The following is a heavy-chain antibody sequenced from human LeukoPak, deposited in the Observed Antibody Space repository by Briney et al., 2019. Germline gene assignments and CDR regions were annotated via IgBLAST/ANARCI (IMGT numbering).Heavy chain of an antibody. CDR2: ISYDGSNE. J-gene: IGHJ4*02. V-gene: IGHV3-30*18. CDR1: GFTFSSYG. CDR3: AKEFNRGLPDY. D-gene: IGHD2-21*01. Sequence: GGSLRLSCAASGFTFSSYGMHWVRQAPGKGLEWVAVISYDGSNEYYADSVKGRFTISRDNSKNTLYLQMSSLRAEDTAVYYCAKEFNRGLPDYWGQGTLVTVPS.